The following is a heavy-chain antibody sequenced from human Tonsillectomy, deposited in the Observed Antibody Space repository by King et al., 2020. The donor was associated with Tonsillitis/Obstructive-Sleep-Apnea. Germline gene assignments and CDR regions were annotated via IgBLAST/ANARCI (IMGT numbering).Heavy chain of an antibody. Sequence: LQLQESGPGLVKPSETLSLTCSVSRDFITSSNFYWSWIRQPPGKGLEWIGSIFYSGNTFYNPSLKTRVSMSVDTSKNQFSLNLSSVTAADTAVYYCARHRDTALGPFNYWGQGTPVTVSS. D-gene: IGHD5-18*01. V-gene: IGHV4-39*01. CDR2: IFYSGNT. CDR1: RDFITSSNFY. J-gene: IGHJ4*02. CDR3: ARHRDTALGPFNY.